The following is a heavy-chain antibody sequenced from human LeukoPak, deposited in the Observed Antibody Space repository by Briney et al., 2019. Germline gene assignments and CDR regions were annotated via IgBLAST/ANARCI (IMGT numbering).Heavy chain of an antibody. V-gene: IGHV1-18*01. CDR3: ARSQRLRIQLWFISDY. J-gene: IGHJ4*02. Sequence: ASVKVSCKASGYTFTSYGISWVRQAPGQGLEWMGWISAYNGNTNYAQKLQGRVTMTTDTSTSTAYMELRSLRSDDTAVYYCARSQRLRIQLWFISDYWGQGTLVTVSS. D-gene: IGHD5-18*01. CDR2: ISAYNGNT. CDR1: GYTFTSYG.